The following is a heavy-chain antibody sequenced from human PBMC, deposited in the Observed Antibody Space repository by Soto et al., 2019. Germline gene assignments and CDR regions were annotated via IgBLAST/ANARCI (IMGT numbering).Heavy chain of an antibody. CDR1: GGSFSGYY. J-gene: IGHJ4*02. D-gene: IGHD5-12*01. V-gene: IGHV4-34*01. Sequence: SETLSLTCAVYGGSFSGYYWGWIRQPPGKGLEWIGEINHSGSTNYNPSLKSRVTISVDTSKNQFSLKLSSVTAADTAVYYCARALRYDYDSWGQGTLVTVSS. CDR2: INHSGST. CDR3: ARALRYDYDS.